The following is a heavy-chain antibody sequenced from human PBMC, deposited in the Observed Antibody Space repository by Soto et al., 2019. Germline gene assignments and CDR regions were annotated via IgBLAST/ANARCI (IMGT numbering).Heavy chain of an antibody. CDR3: ASIAAPGTTHFDF. D-gene: IGHD6-13*01. V-gene: IGHV4-39*01. CDR2: IYYSGNT. Sequence: SETLSLTCTVSVGSLGSSSYYWFWIRQSPGKGLEWIGNIYYSGNTFYNPSLKSRVTISVDTSKNQFYLHLSSVTAADTAIFYCASIAAPGTTHFDFWGQGTLVTV. J-gene: IGHJ4*02. CDR1: VGSLGSSSYY.